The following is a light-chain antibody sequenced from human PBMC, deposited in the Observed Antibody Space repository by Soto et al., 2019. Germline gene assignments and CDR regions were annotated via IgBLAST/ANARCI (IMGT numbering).Light chain of an antibody. V-gene: IGKV3-20*01. CDR2: GAS. J-gene: IGKJ1*01. CDR1: QTIRSNY. CDR3: QQYAGSPWT. Sequence: ETVLTQSPGTLSLSPGERATLSCRASQTIRSNYLAWYRQTPGQAHRLLIYGASNRATGIADRFSGSGSGTDFTLIISRLEPEDFALYYCQQYAGSPWTFGQGTKVEIK.